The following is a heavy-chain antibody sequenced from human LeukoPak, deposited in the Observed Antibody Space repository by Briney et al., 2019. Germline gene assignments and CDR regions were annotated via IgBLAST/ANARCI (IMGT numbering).Heavy chain of an antibody. J-gene: IGHJ4*02. CDR2: IWYDGTNK. V-gene: IGHV3-33*06. CDR1: GFTFSTYA. CDR3: AKTRPLDSSSWSHGDY. Sequence: PGRSLRLSCAASGFTFSTYAMHWVRQAPGKGLEWVAVIWYDGTNKYYADSVKGRFTISRDNSKNTLYLQMNSLRAEDTAVYYCAKTRPLDSSSWSHGDYWGQGTLVTVSS. D-gene: IGHD6-13*01.